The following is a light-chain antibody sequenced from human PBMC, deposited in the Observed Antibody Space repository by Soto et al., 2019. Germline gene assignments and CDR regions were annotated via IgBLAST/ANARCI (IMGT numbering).Light chain of an antibody. V-gene: IGKV1-5*03. CDR3: QQYNSYSPWT. CDR1: QTIISS. Sequence: DIQMTQSPSTLSASIADRVTITCRASQTIISSLAWYQQKPVKAPKLLIYKTSTLKSGFPSRFSGSGSGTELIRTISSLQPDDFGNYYCQQYNSYSPWTFGQVTKVDIK. J-gene: IGKJ1*01. CDR2: KTS.